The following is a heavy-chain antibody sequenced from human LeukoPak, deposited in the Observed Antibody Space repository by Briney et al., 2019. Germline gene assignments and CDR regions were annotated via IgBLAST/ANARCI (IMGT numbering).Heavy chain of an antibody. CDR3: AKDFRIAAAGTATDYFDY. J-gene: IGHJ4*02. CDR2: MSYDGSNK. CDR1: GFTFSTYG. D-gene: IGHD6-13*01. Sequence: GGSLRLSCAASGFTFSTYGMHWVRQAPGKGLEWVAMMSYDGSNKYYADSVKGRFTISRDNSKYTLYLQTNSLRAEDTAVYYCAKDFRIAAAGTATDYFDYWGQGTLVTVSS. V-gene: IGHV3-30*18.